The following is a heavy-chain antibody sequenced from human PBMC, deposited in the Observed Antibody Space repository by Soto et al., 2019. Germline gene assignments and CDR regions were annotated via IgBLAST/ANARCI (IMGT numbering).Heavy chain of an antibody. Sequence: QVQLVQSGAEMKKPGSSVKVSCKASGGTFSSYAISWVRQAPGQGLEWMGGIIPIFGTANYAQKFQGRVTITADKSTSTAYMELSSLRSEDTAVYYCARVVGEYCSSTSCYIGSVNWFDPWGQGTLVTVSS. CDR3: ARVVGEYCSSTSCYIGSVNWFDP. CDR1: GGTFSSYA. V-gene: IGHV1-69*06. CDR2: IIPIFGTA. J-gene: IGHJ5*02. D-gene: IGHD2-2*02.